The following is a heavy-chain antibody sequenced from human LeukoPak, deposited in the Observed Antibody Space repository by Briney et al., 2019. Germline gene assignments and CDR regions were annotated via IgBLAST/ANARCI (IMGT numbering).Heavy chain of an antibody. J-gene: IGHJ6*03. CDR1: GGSISSTTYY. Sequence: SETLSLTCTVSGGSISSTTYYWGWIRQPPGKGLEWIGSIHYSGSAYNNPSLKSRVAISVDTSKNQFSLKLSSVTAADTAVYYCARGSSSWMDYYMDVWGKGATVTVSS. CDR3: ARGSSSWMDYYMDV. CDR2: IHYSGSA. D-gene: IGHD6-13*01. V-gene: IGHV4-39*07.